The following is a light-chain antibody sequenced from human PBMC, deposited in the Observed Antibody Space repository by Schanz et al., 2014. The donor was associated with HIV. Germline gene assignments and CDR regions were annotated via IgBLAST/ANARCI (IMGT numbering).Light chain of an antibody. CDR1: QDIRNH. CDR3: QQYDNVPLT. Sequence: DVQMTQSPSAMSASVGDRVTITCRASQDIRNHLAWFQQKPGKVPQRLIYAASSLQSGVPSRFSGSGSGTDFTLTISSLQPEDFATYYCQQYDNVPLTFGGGTKVEIK. CDR2: AAS. J-gene: IGKJ4*01. V-gene: IGKV1-17*03.